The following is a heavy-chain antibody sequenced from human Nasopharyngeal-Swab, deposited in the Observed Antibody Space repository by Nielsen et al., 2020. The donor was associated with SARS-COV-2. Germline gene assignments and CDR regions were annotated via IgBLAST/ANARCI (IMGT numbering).Heavy chain of an antibody. CDR1: NGSFIGYY. CDR2: INHAGTT. CDR3: ARRHRSCGGGACPIDY. J-gene: IGHJ4*02. D-gene: IGHD2-21*02. V-gene: IGHV4-34*01. Sequence: GSLRLSCGVHNGSFIGYYWTWIRQPPGKGLEWIGEINHAGTTNYTPSLKSRVTMSVDTSKNQFSLKVNSVTAADTAVYYCARRHRSCGGGACPIDYWGQGALGTVSS.